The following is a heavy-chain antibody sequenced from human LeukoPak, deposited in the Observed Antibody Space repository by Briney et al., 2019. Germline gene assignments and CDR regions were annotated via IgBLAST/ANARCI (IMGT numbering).Heavy chain of an antibody. CDR1: GFTFSSYS. J-gene: IGHJ4*02. D-gene: IGHD5-12*01. CDR2: ISSSSSYI. V-gene: IGHV3-21*04. Sequence: PGGSLRLSCAASGFTFSSYSMNWVRQAPGKGLEWVSSISSSSSYIYYADSVKGRFTISRDNSKNMLYLQMNSLRAEDTAVYYCAKRAPYMVATDYWGQGTLVTVSS. CDR3: AKRAPYMVATDY.